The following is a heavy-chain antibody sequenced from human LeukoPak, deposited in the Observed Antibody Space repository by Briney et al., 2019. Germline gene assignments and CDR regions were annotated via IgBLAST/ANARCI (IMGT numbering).Heavy chain of an antibody. D-gene: IGHD2-21*01. J-gene: IGHJ4*02. CDR3: ARESRVVIGDGYHVDS. CDR2: LYIGRGM. V-gene: IGHV4-4*07. Sequence: SETLSLTCFVSDGSITNYYWSWIRQPAGKGLEWIGRLYIGRGMEYNPSLKSRVTMSVDRANMQFSLRLTSVTAADTAVYCARESRVVIGDGYHVDSWGPGTLITVSS. CDR1: DGSITNYY.